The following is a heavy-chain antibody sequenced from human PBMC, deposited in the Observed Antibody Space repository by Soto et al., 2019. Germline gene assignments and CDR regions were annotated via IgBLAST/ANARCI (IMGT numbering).Heavy chain of an antibody. V-gene: IGHV4-4*02. CDR1: GASISNTDW. D-gene: IGHD1-26*01. J-gene: IGHJ4*02. CDR3: AIPGAGDFDY. Sequence: PSETLSLTCAVPGASISNTDWWSWVRQPPGKGLEWMGEIYHSGTTNCDPSLKSRVTISLDKSKSLFSLTLTSLTAADTAVYYCAIPGAGDFDYWGQGTLVTVSS. CDR2: IYHSGTT.